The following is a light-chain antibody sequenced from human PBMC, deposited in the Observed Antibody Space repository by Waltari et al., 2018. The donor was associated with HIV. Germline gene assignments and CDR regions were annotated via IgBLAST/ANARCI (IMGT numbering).Light chain of an antibody. CDR1: QSVSSSY. V-gene: IGKV3-20*01. Sequence: ELVLTQSHATLSLYPGGRATLSCRASQSVSSSYLAVYQQKPGQAPRLLIYGASSRATGIPDRFSGSGSGTDFPLTISRLEPEDFAVYYCQQYGSSSYTFGQGTKLEIK. CDR3: QQYGSSSYT. CDR2: GAS. J-gene: IGKJ2*01.